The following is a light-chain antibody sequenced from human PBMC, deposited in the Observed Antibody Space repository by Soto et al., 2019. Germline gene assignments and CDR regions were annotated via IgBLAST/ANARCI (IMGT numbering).Light chain of an antibody. J-gene: IGKJ4*01. Sequence: DIQMTQSPSSLSASVGDRVTITCQASQDISNYLNWYQQKPGKAPKLLIFDASNVETGVPSRFSGSGSGTYFTFTIHSLQPEDAATYYCQQYEDLPLTFGGGTKVGIK. V-gene: IGKV1-33*01. CDR1: QDISNY. CDR2: DAS. CDR3: QQYEDLPLT.